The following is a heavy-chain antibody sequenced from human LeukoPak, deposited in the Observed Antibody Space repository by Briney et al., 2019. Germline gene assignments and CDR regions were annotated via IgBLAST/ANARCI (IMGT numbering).Heavy chain of an antibody. CDR2: VSSSGGGM. CDR3: VRDLYGSGGDAFDI. J-gene: IGHJ3*02. Sequence: GGSLRLSCAASGFTLSSYEMNWVRQAPGKGLEWVSYVSSSGGGMLYADSVKGRFTISRDKAKNSMSLQMSSLRVEETAVYYCVRDLYGSGGDAFDIWGQGTMVTVSS. CDR1: GFTLSSYE. V-gene: IGHV3-48*03. D-gene: IGHD3-10*01.